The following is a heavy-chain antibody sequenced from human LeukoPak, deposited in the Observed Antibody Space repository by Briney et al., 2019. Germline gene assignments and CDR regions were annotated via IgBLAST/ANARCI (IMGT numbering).Heavy chain of an antibody. V-gene: IGHV1-18*01. Sequence: ASVKVSCKASGYTFTGYGISWVRQAPGQGLEWMGWISAYNGNTNYAQKLQGRVTMTTDTSTSTAYMELRSLRSDDTAVYYCARGPHTWYYDFWSGSEGWFDPWGQGTLVTVSS. J-gene: IGHJ5*02. CDR1: GYTFTGYG. CDR2: ISAYNGNT. CDR3: ARGPHTWYYDFWSGSEGWFDP. D-gene: IGHD3-3*01.